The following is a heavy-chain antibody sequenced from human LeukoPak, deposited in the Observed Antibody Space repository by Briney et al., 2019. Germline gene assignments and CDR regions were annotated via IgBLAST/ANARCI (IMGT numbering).Heavy chain of an antibody. Sequence: GGSLRLSCATSGFNFNTKWMTWVRQAPGKGLGWVSGISGSGDRTYYADSVKGRFTISRDNSKNTLYLQMNSLTDDDSAVYYCAKDRIPVAGRQDIWDYWGQGTLVTVSS. J-gene: IGHJ4*02. CDR2: ISGSGDRT. CDR1: GFNFNTKW. D-gene: IGHD6-19*01. V-gene: IGHV3-23*01. CDR3: AKDRIPVAGRQDIWDY.